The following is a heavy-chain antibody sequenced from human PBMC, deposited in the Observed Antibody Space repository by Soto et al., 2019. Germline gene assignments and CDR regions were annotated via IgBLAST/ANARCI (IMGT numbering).Heavy chain of an antibody. J-gene: IGHJ4*02. CDR2: ISYDGSNK. CDR1: GFTFSSYG. CDR3: AKAPKNLWTYFDY. V-gene: IGHV3-30*18. Sequence: GGSLRLSCAASGFTFSSYGMHWVRQAPGKGLEWVAVISYDGSNKYYADSVKGRFTISRDNSKNTLYLQMNSLRAEDTAVYYCAKAPKNLWTYFDYWGQGTLVTVSS. D-gene: IGHD3-10*01.